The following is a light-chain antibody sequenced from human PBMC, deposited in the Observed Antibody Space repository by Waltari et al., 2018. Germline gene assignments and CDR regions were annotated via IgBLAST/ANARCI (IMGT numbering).Light chain of an antibody. J-gene: IGLJ3*02. CDR3: SSYAGSNGMV. CDR2: EVS. Sequence: QSALTQPPSASGSPGQSVTISCTGTNSDIGAYNYVSWYQQYPGKAPRVLIYEVSQRPPGVPGRCSGSKAGNTASLTVSGLQAEDEAEYHCSSYAGSNGMVFGGGTKVTVL. CDR1: NSDIGAYNY. V-gene: IGLV2-8*01.